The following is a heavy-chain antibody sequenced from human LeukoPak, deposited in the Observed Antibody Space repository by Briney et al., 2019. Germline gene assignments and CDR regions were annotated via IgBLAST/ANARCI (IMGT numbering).Heavy chain of an antibody. CDR2: IRYDATNK. Sequence: GGSLRLSCAASGFTFSSSGMHWVRQAPGKGLEWVAFIRYDATNKYYVDSVKGRFTISRDNSKNTLYLQMNSLRAEDTAVYYCAKWTTSGWTIDYWGQGTLATVSS. CDR3: AKWTTSGWTIDY. CDR1: GFTFSSSG. V-gene: IGHV3-30*02. D-gene: IGHD6-19*01. J-gene: IGHJ4*02.